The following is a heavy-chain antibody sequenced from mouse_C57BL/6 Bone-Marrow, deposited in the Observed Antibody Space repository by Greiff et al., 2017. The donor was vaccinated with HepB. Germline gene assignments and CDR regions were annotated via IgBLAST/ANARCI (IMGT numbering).Heavy chain of an antibody. V-gene: IGHV1-64*01. Sequence: QVQLKQPGAELVKPGASVKLSCKASGYTFTSYWMHWVKQRPGQGLEWIGMIHPNSGSTNYNEKFKSKATLTVDKSSSTAYMQLSSLTSEDSAVYYCARRGQLTTREYWGQGTTLTVSS. CDR3: ARRGQLTTREY. CDR2: IHPNSGST. J-gene: IGHJ2*01. CDR1: GYTFTSYW. D-gene: IGHD1-1*01.